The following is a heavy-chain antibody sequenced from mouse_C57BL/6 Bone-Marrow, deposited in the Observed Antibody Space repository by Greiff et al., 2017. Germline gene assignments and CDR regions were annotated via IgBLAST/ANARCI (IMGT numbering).Heavy chain of an antibody. V-gene: IGHV1-50*01. D-gene: IGHD2-4*01. Sequence: QVQLQQSGAELVKPGASVKLSCKASGYTFTSYWMQWVKQRPGQGLEWIGEIDPSDSYTNYNQKFKGKATLTVDTSSSTAYMQLSSLTSEDSAVYYCARNYDRYYAMDYWGQGTSVTVSS. CDR1: GYTFTSYW. CDR3: ARNYDRYYAMDY. CDR2: IDPSDSYT. J-gene: IGHJ4*01.